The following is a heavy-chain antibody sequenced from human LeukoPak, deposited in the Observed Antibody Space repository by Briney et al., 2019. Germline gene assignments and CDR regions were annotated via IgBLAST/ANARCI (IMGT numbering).Heavy chain of an antibody. CDR2: ISYDGSNK. J-gene: IGHJ6*02. Sequence: GGSLRLSCAASGFTFSSYGMHWVRQAPGKGLEWVAVISYDGSNKYYADSVKGRFTISRDNSKNTLYLQMNSLRAEDTAVYYCAKDGLDCSGGSCYGYYYYYYGMDVWGQGTTVTVSS. CDR1: GFTFSSYG. D-gene: IGHD2-15*01. V-gene: IGHV3-30*18. CDR3: AKDGLDCSGGSCYGYYYYYYGMDV.